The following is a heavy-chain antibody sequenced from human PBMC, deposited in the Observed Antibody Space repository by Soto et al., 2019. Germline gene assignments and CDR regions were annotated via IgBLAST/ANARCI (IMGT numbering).Heavy chain of an antibody. V-gene: IGHV4-31*03. Sequence: SETLSLTCTVSGGSISSGGYYWSWIRQHPGKGLEWIGYIYYSGSTYHNPSLKRRVTISVDTSKNQFSLKLSSVTAADTAVYYCARDLSGIFGVVSYYMDVWGKGTTVTVSS. J-gene: IGHJ6*03. CDR3: ARDLSGIFGVVSYYMDV. CDR1: GGSISSGGYY. D-gene: IGHD3-3*01. CDR2: IYYSGST.